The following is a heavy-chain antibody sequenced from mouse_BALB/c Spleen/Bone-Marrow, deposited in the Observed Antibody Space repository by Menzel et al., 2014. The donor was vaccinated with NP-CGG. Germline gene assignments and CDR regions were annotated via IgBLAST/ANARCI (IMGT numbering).Heavy chain of an antibody. V-gene: IGHV2-9*02. J-gene: IGHJ2*01. CDR2: IWAGGST. CDR3: ARNCGSSYFDF. CDR1: GFSLTSYG. Sequence: VQLQQSGPGPVAPSQSLSITSTVSGFSLTSYGVNWVRQPPGKGLEWLGVIWAGGSTNYNSALMSRMSIRKDNSKSQVFLKMNSLQTDDTAMYYCARNCGSSYFDFWSQGTTLSIS. D-gene: IGHD1-1*01.